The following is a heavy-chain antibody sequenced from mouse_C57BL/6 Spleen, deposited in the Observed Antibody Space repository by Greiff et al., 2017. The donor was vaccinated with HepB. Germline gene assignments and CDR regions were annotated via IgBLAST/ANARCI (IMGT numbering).Heavy chain of an antibody. Sequence: VQLKESGGGLVQPGGSLKLSCAASGFTFSDYYMYWVRQTPEKRLEWVAYISNGGGSTYYPDTVKGRFTISRDNAKNTLYLQMSRLKSEDTAMYYCARRVGRGDWFAYWGQGTLVTVSA. CDR3: ARRVGRGDWFAY. CDR2: ISNGGGST. J-gene: IGHJ3*01. D-gene: IGHD4-1*01. CDR1: GFTFSDYY. V-gene: IGHV5-12*01.